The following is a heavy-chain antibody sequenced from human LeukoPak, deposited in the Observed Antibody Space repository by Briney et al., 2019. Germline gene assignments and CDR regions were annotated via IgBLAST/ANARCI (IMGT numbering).Heavy chain of an antibody. D-gene: IGHD3-16*01. J-gene: IGHJ4*02. CDR2: IKEHGSET. CDR3: ARGHYDDYE. Sequence: GGSLRLSCAASGFTFTNQAMSWVRQSPGKGLEWVANIKEHGSETYYVDSVKGRFTISRDNAKNSLYLQMNSLGAEDTAVYYCARGHYDDYEWGRGTLVTVSS. CDR1: GFTFTNQA. V-gene: IGHV3-7*01.